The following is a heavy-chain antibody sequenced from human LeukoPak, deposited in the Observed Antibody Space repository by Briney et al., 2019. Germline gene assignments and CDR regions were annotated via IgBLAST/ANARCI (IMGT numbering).Heavy chain of an antibody. D-gene: IGHD2-2*01. CDR2: ISGRAGST. Sequence: GGSLRLSCAASGFTFSSYAMSWVRQAPGKGLEWLSAISGRAGSTYYADSVKGRFTISRDNSKNTLYLQMNSLRAEDTAVYYCARELVVVVPAAMGRRYNWFDPWGQGTLVTVSS. CDR3: ARELVVVVPAAMGRRYNWFDP. CDR1: GFTFSSYA. V-gene: IGHV3-23*01. J-gene: IGHJ5*02.